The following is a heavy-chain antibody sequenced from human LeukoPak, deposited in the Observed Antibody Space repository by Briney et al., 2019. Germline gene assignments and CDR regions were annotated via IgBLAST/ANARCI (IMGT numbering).Heavy chain of an antibody. D-gene: IGHD6-19*01. CDR1: GYTFTSYY. V-gene: IGHV1-46*03. CDR2: INPSGGST. J-gene: IGHJ4*02. Sequence: ASVQVSCKASGYTFTSYYMHWVRQAPGQGLAWMGIINPSGGSTSYAQKFQGRVTMTRKTAPSTVYMELSSLRSEDTAVYYCARLGSSGWEYYFDYWGQGTLVTVSS. CDR3: ARLGSSGWEYYFDY.